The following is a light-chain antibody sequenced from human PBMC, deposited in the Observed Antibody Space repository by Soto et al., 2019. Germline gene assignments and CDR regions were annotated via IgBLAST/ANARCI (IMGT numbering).Light chain of an antibody. V-gene: IGKV3-20*01. Sequence: EVVLTQSPVTLSLSPGERATLSCRASQSVSSGYLGWYQQKPGQAPRLLIYGASSRATGIPDRFSGSGSGTDFTLTISRLEPEDFAVYFCQQYTYSPWTFGQGTKVEIK. J-gene: IGKJ1*01. CDR3: QQYTYSPWT. CDR1: QSVSSGY. CDR2: GAS.